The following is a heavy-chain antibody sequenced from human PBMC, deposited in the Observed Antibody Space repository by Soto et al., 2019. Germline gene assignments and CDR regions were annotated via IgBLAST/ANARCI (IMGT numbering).Heavy chain of an antibody. CDR1: GYTFTSYD. J-gene: IGHJ5*02. CDR2: MNPNSGNT. D-gene: IGHD3-22*01. CDR3: ARGTDLYYDSSGYPDEP. Sequence: ASVKVSCKASGYTFTSYDINWVRQATGQGLEWMGWMNPNSGNTGYAQKFQGRVTMTRNTSISTAYMELSSLRSEDTAVYYCARGTDLYYDSSGYPDEPWSQGTLVTFSS. V-gene: IGHV1-8*01.